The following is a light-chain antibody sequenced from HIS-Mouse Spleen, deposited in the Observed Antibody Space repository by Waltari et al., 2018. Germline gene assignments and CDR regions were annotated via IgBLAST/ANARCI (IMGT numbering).Light chain of an antibody. CDR3: SSYTSSSFNVV. CDR2: DVS. CDR1: SSHVGRYNY. V-gene: IGLV2-14*03. Sequence: QSALTPPASVSGSPGQSIPISCPGTSSHVGRYNYFSWYQQHPGKAPKLMIYDVSNRPSGVSNRFSGSKSGNTASLTISGLQAEDEADYYCSSYTSSSFNVVFGGGTKLTVL. J-gene: IGLJ2*01.